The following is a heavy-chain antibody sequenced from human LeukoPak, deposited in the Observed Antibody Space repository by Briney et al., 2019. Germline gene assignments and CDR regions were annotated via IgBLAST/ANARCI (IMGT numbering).Heavy chain of an antibody. V-gene: IGHV3-21*01. D-gene: IGHD3-3*01. CDR2: ISSNDNYI. CDR3: ARGSLLEWLFNDY. CDR1: GFAFSSYT. Sequence: PGGSLRLSCEGSGFAFSSYTMNWVRQAPGKGLEWVSTISSNDNYIYYADSVKGRLTISRDNAKNSLYLQMNSLRAEDTAVYYCARGSLLEWLFNDYWGQGILVTVSS. J-gene: IGHJ4*02.